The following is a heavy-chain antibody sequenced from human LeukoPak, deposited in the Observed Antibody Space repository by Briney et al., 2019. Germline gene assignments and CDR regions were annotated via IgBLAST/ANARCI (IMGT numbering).Heavy chain of an antibody. D-gene: IGHD4-11*01. V-gene: IGHV3-74*01. J-gene: IGHJ5*01. CDR3: ASGADYNHKRPRVPDS. CDR1: GFTFGSFW. CDR2: ISGNGSDT. Sequence: GGSLRLSCAASGFTFGSFWMLWVRQAPGKGPVWVSRISGNGSDTRYTDFAKGRFTVSRDNYKSTVFVQLTSLRAEDTGVYYCASGADYNHKRPRVPDSWGQGTVVSVSS.